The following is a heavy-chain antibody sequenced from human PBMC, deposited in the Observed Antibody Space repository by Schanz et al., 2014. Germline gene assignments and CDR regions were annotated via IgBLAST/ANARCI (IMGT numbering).Heavy chain of an antibody. V-gene: IGHV1-18*04. D-gene: IGHD5-12*01. Sequence: QVQLVQSGAEVKKPGASVKVSCKASGYTFVSYSMHWVRQAPGQGLEWMGWISPYNGNTNYAPKVQGRVTVTTDTSTSTVYMELRSLTSDDTAVYFCARGGGPEDVFDIWGQGTILTVSS. CDR1: GYTFVSYS. CDR2: ISPYNGNT. J-gene: IGHJ3*02. CDR3: ARGGGPEDVFDI.